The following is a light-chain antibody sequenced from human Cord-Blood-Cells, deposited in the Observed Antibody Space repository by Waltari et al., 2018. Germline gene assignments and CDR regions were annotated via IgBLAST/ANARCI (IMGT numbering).Light chain of an antibody. J-gene: IGLJ1*01. V-gene: IGLV2-8*01. Sequence: QSALTQPPSASGSPGQSVTIACTGTSRDVGGYHYLSWYQQHPGKAPKLMIYEVSKRPSGVPDRFSGSKSGNTASLTVSGLQAEDEADYYCSSYAGSNNYVFGTGTKVTVL. CDR2: EVS. CDR3: SSYAGSNNYV. CDR1: SRDVGGYHY.